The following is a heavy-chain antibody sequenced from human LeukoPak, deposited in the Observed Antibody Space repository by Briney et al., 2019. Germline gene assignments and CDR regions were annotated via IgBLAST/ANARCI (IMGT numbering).Heavy chain of an antibody. CDR2: IFYRGST. D-gene: IGHD3-22*01. V-gene: IGHV4-39*01. Sequence: SETLSLTCTVSGGSISSSTYYWGWIRQPPGKGLEWIGSIFYRGSTYYNPSLKNRVIISVDMSKNQFSLKLSSVTAADTAVYFCARQTTTYYYDSSGYYYFDSWGQGTLVTVSS. CDR3: ARQTTTYYYDSSGYYYFDS. J-gene: IGHJ4*02. CDR1: GGSISSSTYY.